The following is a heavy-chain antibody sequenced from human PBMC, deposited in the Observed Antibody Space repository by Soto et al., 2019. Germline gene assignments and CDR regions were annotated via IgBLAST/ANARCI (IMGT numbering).Heavy chain of an antibody. CDR1: GFIINTYT. J-gene: IGHJ4*02. V-gene: IGHV3-21*01. CDR2: ISSGSGYI. Sequence: GGSLRLSCVASGFIINTYTVNWVRQAPGKGLEWVSSISSGSGYIYYADSVKGRFTISRDNAKNSVFLQMNNLKAEDTAVYYCARDSGDWKDLEYWGQGTLVTVSS. CDR3: ARDSGDWKDLEY. D-gene: IGHD1-1*01.